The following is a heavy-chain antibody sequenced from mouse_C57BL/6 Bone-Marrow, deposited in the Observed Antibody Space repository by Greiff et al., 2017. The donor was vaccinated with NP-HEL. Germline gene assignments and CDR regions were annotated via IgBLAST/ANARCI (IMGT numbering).Heavy chain of an antibody. Sequence: VQLQESGPGLVQPSQSLSITCTVSGFSLTSYGVHWVRQSPGKGLEWLGVIWRGGSTDYNAAFMSRLSITKDNSKSQVFFKMNSLQADDTAIYYCAKNSNCLYYAMDYWGQGTSVTVSS. CDR3: AKNSNCLYYAMDY. V-gene: IGHV2-5*01. CDR1: GFSLTSYG. J-gene: IGHJ4*01. CDR2: IWRGGST. D-gene: IGHD2-5*01.